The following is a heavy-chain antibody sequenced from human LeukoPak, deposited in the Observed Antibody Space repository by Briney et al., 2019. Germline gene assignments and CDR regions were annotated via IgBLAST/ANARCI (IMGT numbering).Heavy chain of an antibody. CDR3: ARTTYYDILTGYPDLY. CDR2: ISAYNGNT. Sequence: ASVKVSCKAAGCTFTSYDISWVRQAPGQGLEWMGWISAYNGNTNYAQKLQGRVTMTTDTSTSTVYMELRSLRSDDTAVYYCARTTYYDILTGYPDLYWGQGTLVTVSS. D-gene: IGHD3-9*01. V-gene: IGHV1-18*01. CDR1: GCTFTSYD. J-gene: IGHJ4*02.